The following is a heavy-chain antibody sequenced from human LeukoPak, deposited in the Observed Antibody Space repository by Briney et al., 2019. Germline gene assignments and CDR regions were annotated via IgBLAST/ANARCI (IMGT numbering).Heavy chain of an antibody. CDR1: GFTFSSYH. CDR2: ISSRNEAI. D-gene: IGHD1-14*01. CDR3: ARDGNRGYDMDV. Sequence: GGSLRLSCAASGFTFSSYHMNWVRQAPGKGLEWVSYISSRNEAIYYADSVKGRFTISRDNAKNSLYLQMDSLRAEDTAVYYCARDGNRGYDMDVWGQGTTVTVSS. J-gene: IGHJ6*02. V-gene: IGHV3-48*01.